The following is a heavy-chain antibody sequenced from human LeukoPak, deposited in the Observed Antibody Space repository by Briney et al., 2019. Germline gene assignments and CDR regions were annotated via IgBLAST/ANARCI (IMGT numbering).Heavy chain of an antibody. J-gene: IGHJ4*02. CDR1: GGSISIYY. CDR3: ASDFGY. Sequence: SETLTLTCTVSGGSISIYYWTWIRQPAGKAREWIRHIYTSGSTNYNPALKSRVTMSVDTSKNQFSLKLTSVTAADTAVYCCASDFGYWGQGTLVTVSS. CDR2: IYTSGST. D-gene: IGHD3-10*01. V-gene: IGHV4-4*07.